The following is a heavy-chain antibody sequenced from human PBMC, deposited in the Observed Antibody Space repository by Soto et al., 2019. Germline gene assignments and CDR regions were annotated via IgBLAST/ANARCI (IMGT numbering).Heavy chain of an antibody. CDR3: AREGSYSAYNFAHGIQLWSFDF. D-gene: IGHD5-12*01. CDR2: IFSSGST. Sequence: SETLSLTCTVSGGSISSYYWSWVRQPAGKGLEWIGRIFSSGSTSFNPSLESRVAMSVDTSKNHFSLNLSSVTAADMAVYYCAREGSYSAYNFAHGIQLWSFDFWGQGALVTVSS. V-gene: IGHV4-4*07. J-gene: IGHJ4*02. CDR1: GGSISSYY.